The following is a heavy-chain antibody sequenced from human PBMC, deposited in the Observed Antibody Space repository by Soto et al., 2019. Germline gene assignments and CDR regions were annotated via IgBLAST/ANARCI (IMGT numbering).Heavy chain of an antibody. Sequence: GGSLRLSCAASGFTFSSYWMHWVRQAPGKGLVWVSRINSDGSSTSYADSVKGRFTISRDNAKNTLYLQMNSLRAEDTAVYYCARGAPLLGYCSGGSCYPFDYWGQGTLVTVSS. CDR1: GFTFSSYW. D-gene: IGHD2-15*01. V-gene: IGHV3-74*01. J-gene: IGHJ4*02. CDR2: INSDGSST. CDR3: ARGAPLLGYCSGGSCYPFDY.